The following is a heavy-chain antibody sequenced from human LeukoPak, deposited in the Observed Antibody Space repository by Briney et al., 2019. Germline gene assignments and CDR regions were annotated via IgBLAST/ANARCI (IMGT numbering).Heavy chain of an antibody. CDR1: GGSISSYY. Sequence: SETLSLTCTVSGGSISSYYWTWIRQSPGKGLECIGYIYFTGTTHYNPSLKSRLSISVDTSNNQFSLRLSSVTAADTAVYYCARLADCLGSSCYAGYFYYYYYMDVWGRGTTVTVSS. CDR2: IYFTGTT. J-gene: IGHJ6*03. CDR3: ARLADCLGSSCYAGYFYYYYYMDV. D-gene: IGHD2-2*01. V-gene: IGHV4-59*08.